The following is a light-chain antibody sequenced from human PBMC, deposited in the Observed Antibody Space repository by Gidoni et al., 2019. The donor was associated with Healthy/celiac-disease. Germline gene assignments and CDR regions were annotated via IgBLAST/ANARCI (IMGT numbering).Light chain of an antibody. CDR1: SSDAGGYNH. CDR2: EVR. J-gene: IGLJ1*01. Sequence: SALTQPASVPGSPGQSTTLSCPGPSSDAGGYNHVSWYQQPPGKAPKLMIYEVRNRPSGVSNRFSGSKSGNTASLTISGLQAEDEADYYCSSYTSSSTNVFGTGTKVTVL. V-gene: IGLV2-14*01. CDR3: SSYTSSSTNV.